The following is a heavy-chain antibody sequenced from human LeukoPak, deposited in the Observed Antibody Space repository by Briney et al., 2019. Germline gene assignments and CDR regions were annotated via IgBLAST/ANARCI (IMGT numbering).Heavy chain of an antibody. J-gene: IGHJ3*01. V-gene: IGHV3-23*01. D-gene: IGHD2-2*02. CDR1: GFPFSIHA. CDR2: IGGSGGIT. Sequence: GGSLRLSCAASGFPFSIHAMTWVRQAPGKGLEWVSGIGGSGGITYYANSVKGRFTISRVNAKNTLYLQMNSLRAEDTALYYCTRAGGYCSSSSCHTWAFDVWGQGTMVIVSS. CDR3: TRAGGYCSSSSCHTWAFDV.